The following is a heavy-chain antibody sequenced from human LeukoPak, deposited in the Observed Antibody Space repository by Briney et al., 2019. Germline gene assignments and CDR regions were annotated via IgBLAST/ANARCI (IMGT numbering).Heavy chain of an antibody. CDR3: AKDIHCTSDSCLTGFDY. V-gene: IGHV3-23*01. D-gene: IGHD2-8*02. J-gene: IGHJ4*02. Sequence: GGSLRLSCAASGFIFSKYAMSWVRQAPGKRLEWVSGISGSGGSTYYADSVEGRSTISRDNSKNTLYLQMNSLRAEDTAVYYCAKDIHCTSDSCLTGFDYWGRGTLVTVSS. CDR2: ISGSGGST. CDR1: GFIFSKYA.